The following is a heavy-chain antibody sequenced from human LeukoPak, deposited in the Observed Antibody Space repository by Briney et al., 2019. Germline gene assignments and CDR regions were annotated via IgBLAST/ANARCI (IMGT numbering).Heavy chain of an antibody. J-gene: IGHJ4*02. CDR2: ISAYNGNT. Sequence: ASVKVSCKASGYTFTSYGISWVRQAPGQWLEWMGWISAYNGNTNYAQKLQGRVTMTTDTSTSTAYMELRSLRSDDTAVYYCARDEYSSSTPAPSGYWGQGTLVTVSS. V-gene: IGHV1-18*01. D-gene: IGHD6-6*01. CDR1: GYTFTSYG. CDR3: ARDEYSSSTPAPSGY.